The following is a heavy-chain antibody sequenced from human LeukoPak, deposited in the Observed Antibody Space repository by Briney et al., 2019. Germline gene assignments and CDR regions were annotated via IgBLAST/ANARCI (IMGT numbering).Heavy chain of an antibody. V-gene: IGHV4-4*07. CDR3: AREGITIFGVVISYYMDV. CDR2: IYGSGGT. Sequence: SETLSLTCTVSGGSISSYYWSWIRQPAGKGLEWIGRIYGSGGTNYNSSLKSRVTMSADTSKNQFSLKLSSVTAADTAVYYCAREGITIFGVVISYYMDVWGKGTTVTVSS. CDR1: GGSISSYY. J-gene: IGHJ6*03. D-gene: IGHD3-3*01.